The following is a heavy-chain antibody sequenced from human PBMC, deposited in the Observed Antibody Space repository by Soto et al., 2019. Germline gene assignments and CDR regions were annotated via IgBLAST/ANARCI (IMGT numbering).Heavy chain of an antibody. J-gene: IGHJ6*02. V-gene: IGHV1-8*01. CDR3: ASKSSGYYYSPIYGMDV. D-gene: IGHD3-22*01. Sequence: QVQLVQSGAEVKKPGASVKVSCKASGYTFTSYDINWVRQATGQGPEWMGWMNPNSGNTGYAQKFQGRVTMARNTSISTAYMELSSLRSQDTGVYYCASKSSGYYYSPIYGMDVWGQGTTVTVSS. CDR1: GYTFTSYD. CDR2: MNPNSGNT.